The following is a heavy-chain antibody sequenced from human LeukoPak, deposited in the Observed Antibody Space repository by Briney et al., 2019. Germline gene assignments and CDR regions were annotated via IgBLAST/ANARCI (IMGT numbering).Heavy chain of an antibody. Sequence: QPGRSLRLSCAASGFTFSSYGMHWVRQAPGKGLEWVAVLSYDGSNKYYADSVKGRFTISRDNSKNTLYLQMNSLRAEDTAVYYCAKSIISSWWYNWFDPWGQGTLVTVSS. J-gene: IGHJ5*02. CDR2: LSYDGSNK. D-gene: IGHD6-13*01. CDR1: GFTFSSYG. V-gene: IGHV3-30*18. CDR3: AKSIISSWWYNWFDP.